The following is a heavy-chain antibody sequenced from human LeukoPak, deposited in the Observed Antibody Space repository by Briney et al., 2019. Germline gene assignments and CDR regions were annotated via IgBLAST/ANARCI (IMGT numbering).Heavy chain of an antibody. D-gene: IGHD2-2*01. Sequence: GGSLRLSCAASGFTFSIYWMSWVRQAPGKGLEWVANIKPDGTEKNYVGSVKGRFTISRDNARNSLFLQMDSLRDEDTAVYFCARALGYQLLPGYFHYMDVWAKGTTVTISS. V-gene: IGHV3-7*01. CDR3: ARALGYQLLPGYFHYMDV. J-gene: IGHJ6*03. CDR1: GFTFSIYW. CDR2: IKPDGTEK.